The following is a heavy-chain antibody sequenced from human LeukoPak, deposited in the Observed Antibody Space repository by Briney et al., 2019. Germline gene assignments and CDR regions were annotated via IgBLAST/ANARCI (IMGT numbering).Heavy chain of an antibody. Sequence: GESLKISCKGSGYSFTSYWIGWVRQVPGKGLEWMGIIYPGDSDTRYSPSFQGQVTISADKSISTAYLQWSSLKASDTAMYYCASQTTSYYYDSSGYGAFDIWGQGTMVTVSS. CDR2: IYPGDSDT. CDR3: ASQTTSYYYDSSGYGAFDI. V-gene: IGHV5-51*01. J-gene: IGHJ3*02. CDR1: GYSFTSYW. D-gene: IGHD3-22*01.